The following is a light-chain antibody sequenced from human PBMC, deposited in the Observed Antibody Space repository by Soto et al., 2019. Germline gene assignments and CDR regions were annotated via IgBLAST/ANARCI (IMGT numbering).Light chain of an antibody. CDR2: GAS. CDR1: QSVSSN. Sequence: EIVMTQSPATLAVPRGERATLSCSASQSVSSNSAWHQKHPGQPPSLLIYGASTRATGIPVRFSGSGSGTEFTLTISSLQSEDVAVYYCQQYNNRETFGQGTKVDI. J-gene: IGKJ1*01. V-gene: IGKV3-15*01. CDR3: QQYNNRET.